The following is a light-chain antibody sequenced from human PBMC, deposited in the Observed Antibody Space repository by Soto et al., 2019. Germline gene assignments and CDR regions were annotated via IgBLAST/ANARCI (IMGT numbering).Light chain of an antibody. V-gene: IGLV1-44*01. Sequence: QSVLTQPPSASGTPGQRVTISCCGSSSNIGSNTVNWYQQLPGTAPKLLIYSNNQRPSGVPDRFSGSKSGTSASLAISGLQSEDEADYYCAAWDDSLNAHYVFGTGTKVTVL. CDR2: SNN. J-gene: IGLJ1*01. CDR1: SSNIGSNT. CDR3: AAWDDSLNAHYV.